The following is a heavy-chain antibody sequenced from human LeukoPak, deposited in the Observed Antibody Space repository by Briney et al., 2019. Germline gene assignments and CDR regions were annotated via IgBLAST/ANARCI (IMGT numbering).Heavy chain of an antibody. CDR1: GFTFSSYA. CDR3: AKGPYGDYPDYFDY. V-gene: IGHV3-23*01. Sequence: GGSLRLSCVASGFTFSSYAMSWVRQAPGKGLEWVSAISGSGGSTYYADSLKGRFTISRDNSKNTLCLQMNSLRAEDTAVYYCAKGPYGDYPDYFDYWGQGTLVTVSS. CDR2: ISGSGGST. J-gene: IGHJ4*02. D-gene: IGHD4-17*01.